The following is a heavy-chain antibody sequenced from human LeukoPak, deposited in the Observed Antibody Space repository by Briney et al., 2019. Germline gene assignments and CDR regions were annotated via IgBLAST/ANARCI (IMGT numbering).Heavy chain of an antibody. J-gene: IGHJ4*02. D-gene: IGHD4-23*01. Sequence: SETLSLTCAVSGGSISSSNWWSWVRQPPGKGLEWIGEINHSGSTNYNPSLKSRVTISVDTSKNQFSLKLSSVTAADTAVYYCASVLGGGGNTGDYWGQGTLVTVSS. CDR1: GGSISSSNW. V-gene: IGHV4-4*02. CDR2: INHSGST. CDR3: ASVLGGGGNTGDY.